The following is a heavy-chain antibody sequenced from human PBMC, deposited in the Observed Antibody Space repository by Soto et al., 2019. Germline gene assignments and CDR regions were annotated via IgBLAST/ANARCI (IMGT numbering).Heavy chain of an antibody. J-gene: IGHJ3*02. D-gene: IGHD2-15*01. CDR1: GFTFSSYG. Sequence: GGSLRLSCAASGFTFSSYGMHWVRQAPGKGLEWVAVIWYDGSNKYYADSVKGRFTISRDNSKNTLYLQMNSLRAEDTAVYYCARGRLGYCSGGSCYGDAFDIWGQGTMVTVS. CDR3: ARGRLGYCSGGSCYGDAFDI. CDR2: IWYDGSNK. V-gene: IGHV3-33*01.